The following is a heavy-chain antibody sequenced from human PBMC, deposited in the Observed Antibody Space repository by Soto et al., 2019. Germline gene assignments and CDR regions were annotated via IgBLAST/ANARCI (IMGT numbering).Heavy chain of an antibody. V-gene: IGHV3-23*01. Sequence: EVQLLESGGGLVQPGGSLRLSCAASGFTFSSYAMSWVRQAPGKGLEWVSAISGSGGSTYYSDSVKGRFTISRDNSKNTLYLQMNSLRAEDTAVYYWAKEGSFGSSTPVGYYYYYYMDVWGKGTTVTVSS. CDR2: ISGSGGST. CDR1: GFTFSSYA. J-gene: IGHJ6*03. D-gene: IGHD2-15*01. CDR3: AKEGSFGSSTPVGYYYYYYMDV.